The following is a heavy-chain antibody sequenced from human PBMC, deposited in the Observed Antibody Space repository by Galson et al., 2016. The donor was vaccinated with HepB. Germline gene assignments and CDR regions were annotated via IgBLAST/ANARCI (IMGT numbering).Heavy chain of an antibody. CDR3: ARDCHPDTGYDCFDY. D-gene: IGHD5-12*01. CDR2: IGPYDGDT. V-gene: IGHV1-18*01. J-gene: IGHJ4*02. CDR1: GYTFTSYG. Sequence: SVKVSCKASGYTFTSYGISWVRQAPGQGLEWVGWIGPYDGDTNYAYKLRGRVTMTTDTSSSTVYMELRALRSDDTALYYCARDCHPDTGYDCFDYWGQGSLVIVPS.